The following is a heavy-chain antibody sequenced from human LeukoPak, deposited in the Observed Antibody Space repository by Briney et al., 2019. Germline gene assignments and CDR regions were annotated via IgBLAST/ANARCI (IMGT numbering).Heavy chain of an antibody. Sequence: QPGRSLRLSCAASGFTFSSYAMSWVRQAPGKWLEWGTAISGSGGSTYYADSVKGRFTISRDNSKNTLYLQLNSLRAEDTAVYYCAKDLIAAAGTSYNWFDPWGQGTLVTVSS. CDR3: AKDLIAAAGTSYNWFDP. D-gene: IGHD6-13*01. V-gene: IGHV3-23*01. J-gene: IGHJ5*02. CDR2: ISGSGGST. CDR1: GFTFSSYA.